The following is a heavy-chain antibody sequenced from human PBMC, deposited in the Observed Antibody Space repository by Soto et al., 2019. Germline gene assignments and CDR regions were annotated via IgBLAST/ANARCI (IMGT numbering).Heavy chain of an antibody. CDR1: GFTFSSYG. D-gene: IGHD6-19*01. CDR3: ARDMDPIAVAGTSY. Sequence: GGSLRLSCAASGFTFSSYGMHWVRQAPCKGLEWVAVISYDGSNKYYADSVKGRFTISRDNSKNTLYLQMNSLRAEDTAVYYCARDMDPIAVAGTSYWGQGTLVTVSS. V-gene: IGHV3-30*03. J-gene: IGHJ4*02. CDR2: ISYDGSNK.